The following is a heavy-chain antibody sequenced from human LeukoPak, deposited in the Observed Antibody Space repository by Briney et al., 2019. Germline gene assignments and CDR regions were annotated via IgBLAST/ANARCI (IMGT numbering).Heavy chain of an antibody. CDR2: VNGDGSST. CDR1: GFTFSTYW. V-gene: IGHV3-74*01. Sequence: GGSLRLSCAASGFTFSTYWMHWVRQAPGKGLVWVSRVNGDGSSTNYADSVKGRFTISRDNAKNTLYLQMNSLRAEDTAVYYCANGYYYGMDVWGQGTTVTVSS. D-gene: IGHD2-8*01. CDR3: ANGYYYGMDV. J-gene: IGHJ6*02.